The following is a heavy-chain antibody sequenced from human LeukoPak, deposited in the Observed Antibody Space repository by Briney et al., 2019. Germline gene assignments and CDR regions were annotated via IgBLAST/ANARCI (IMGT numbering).Heavy chain of an antibody. CDR3: AGGRDRSSLYFDS. CDR2: IDTDGSRI. D-gene: IGHD5-24*01. J-gene: IGHJ4*02. CDR1: GFTFSGYW. V-gene: IGHV3-74*01. Sequence: GGSLRLSCAASGFTFSGYWMHWVRQAPGKGLVWVSRIDTDGSRISHGDSVKGRFTISRDNAKNTLYLQMNSLRAEDTAVYYCAGGRDRSSLYFDSWGQGTLVTVSS.